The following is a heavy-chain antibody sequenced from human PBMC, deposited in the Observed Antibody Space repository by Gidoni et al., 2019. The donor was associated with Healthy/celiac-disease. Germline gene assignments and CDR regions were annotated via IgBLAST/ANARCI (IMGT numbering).Heavy chain of an antibody. CDR1: GGSISSSY. CDR2: SYSSVGP. Sequence: QVQLQESAPGLVKPSETLSLTCTVSGGSISSSYWSWIRQPPGKGMEWLGYSYSSVGPNYTPSLKSRVTIAVDTSKNQFSLKLSSVTAADTAVYYCARDGDYGSSGYSPLGFDPWGQGTLVTVSS. D-gene: IGHD3-22*01. J-gene: IGHJ5*02. CDR3: ARDGDYGSSGYSPLGFDP. V-gene: IGHV4-59*01.